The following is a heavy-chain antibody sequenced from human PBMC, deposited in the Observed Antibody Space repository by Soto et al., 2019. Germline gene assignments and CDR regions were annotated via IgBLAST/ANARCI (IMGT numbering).Heavy chain of an antibody. D-gene: IGHD3-3*01. CDR2: ISSNGGST. V-gene: IGHV3-64*01. CDR1: GFTFSSYA. Sequence: PGGSLRLSCAASGFTFSSYAMRWIRQAPGKGLEYVSAISSNGGSTYYANSVKGRFTISRDNSKNTLFLQINSLGAEDAAAYYCARIRSFYALDVWGQGTTVTVSS. CDR3: ARIRSFYALDV. J-gene: IGHJ6*02.